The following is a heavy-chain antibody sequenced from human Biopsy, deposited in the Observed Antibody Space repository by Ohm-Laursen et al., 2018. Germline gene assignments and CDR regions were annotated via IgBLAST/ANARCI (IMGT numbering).Heavy chain of an antibody. CDR3: AADIKVWNVNY. D-gene: IGHD1-1*01. V-gene: IGHV1-24*01. CDR2: FATENGKT. Sequence: PSVTLSCQVSGYTLTELSMHSVRQAPGNGLEWMGGFATENGKTAYAQNFQARVSMTEDTTTDTAYMELRSLRSEDTAVYYCAADIKVWNVNYWGQGTQVTVSS. CDR1: GYTLTELS. J-gene: IGHJ4*02.